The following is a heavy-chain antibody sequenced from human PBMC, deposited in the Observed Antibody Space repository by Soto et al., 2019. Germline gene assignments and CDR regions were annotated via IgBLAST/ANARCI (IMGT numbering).Heavy chain of an antibody. V-gene: IGHV4-39*01. D-gene: IGHD6-6*01. CDR3: ASRPRIIRSIAALWDY. CDR2: IYYSGST. J-gene: IGHJ4*02. CDR1: GGSISSSSYY. Sequence: QLQLQESGPGLVKPSETLSLTCTVSGGSISSSSYYWGWIRQPPGKGLEWIGSIYYSGSTYYNPSHKSRVTISVDTSKNHFSLKLSSVTAADTAVYYCASRPRIIRSIAALWDYWGQGTLVTVSS.